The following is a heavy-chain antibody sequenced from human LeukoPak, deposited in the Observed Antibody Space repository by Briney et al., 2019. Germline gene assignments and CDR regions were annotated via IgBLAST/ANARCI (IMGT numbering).Heavy chain of an antibody. V-gene: IGHV3-48*03. Sequence: GGSLRLSCAASGFTFSSYEMNWVRQAPGKGLEWVSYISSSGSTIYYADSVKGRFTISRDNAKNSLYLQMNSLRAEDTAVYYCARAGYGGILWFGGDNWFDPWGQGTLVTVSS. CDR2: ISSSGSTI. CDR3: ARAGYGGILWFGGDNWFDP. J-gene: IGHJ5*02. CDR1: GFTFSSYE. D-gene: IGHD3-10*01.